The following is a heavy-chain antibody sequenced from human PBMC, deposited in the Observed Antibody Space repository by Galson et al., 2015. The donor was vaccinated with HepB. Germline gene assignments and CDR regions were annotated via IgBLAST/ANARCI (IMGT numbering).Heavy chain of an antibody. CDR1: GFSFRTHG. CDR3: ARASYSGTSLDY. CDR2: IWYDGSNK. V-gene: IGHV3-33*01. Sequence: SLRLSCAASGFSFRTHGMHWVRQAPGKGLEWVAVIWYDGSNKNYVDSVKGRFTLSRDNSKDTLYLQMNSLRAEDTAVYYCARASYSGTSLDYWGQGTLVTVSS. J-gene: IGHJ4*02. D-gene: IGHD1-26*01.